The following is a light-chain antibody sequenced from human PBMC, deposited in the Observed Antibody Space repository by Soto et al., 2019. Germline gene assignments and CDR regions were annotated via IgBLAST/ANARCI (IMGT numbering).Light chain of an antibody. V-gene: IGKV1-13*02. J-gene: IGKJ5*01. CDR1: QGISSA. Sequence: AIQLTQSPSSLSASVGDRVTITCRASQGISSALAWYQQKPGKAPKLLIYDASSLESGVPSRFSGSGSGKDFTLTISSLQPEDFATYYCQQFNSYPPTFGQGTRLEIK. CDR3: QQFNSYPPT. CDR2: DAS.